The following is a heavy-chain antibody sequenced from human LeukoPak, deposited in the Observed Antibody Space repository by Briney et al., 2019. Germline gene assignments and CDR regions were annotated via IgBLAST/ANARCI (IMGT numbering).Heavy chain of an antibody. V-gene: IGHV5-51*01. Sequence: GESLKISCKGSGYSFTNYWIDWVRQMPGKGLEWMGIIHPGDSDTRYSPSFQGQVTISADKSITTAYLQWNSLKASDTAMYYCARRYSGHDAFDIWGQGTMVTVSS. CDR2: IHPGDSDT. J-gene: IGHJ3*02. CDR1: GYSFTNYW. D-gene: IGHD3-16*02. CDR3: ARRYSGHDAFDI.